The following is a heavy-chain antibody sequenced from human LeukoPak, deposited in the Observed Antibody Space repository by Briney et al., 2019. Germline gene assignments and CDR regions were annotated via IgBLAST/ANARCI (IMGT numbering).Heavy chain of an antibody. CDR3: ARDEADFDWPLDY. CDR1: GYTFTSYG. D-gene: IGHD3-9*01. Sequence: ASVKVSCKASGYTFTSYGISWVRQAPGQGLEWMGWISAYNGNTNYAQKLQGRVTMTTDTSTSTVYMELRSLRSDDTAVYYCARDEADFDWPLDYWGQGTLVTVSS. V-gene: IGHV1-18*01. J-gene: IGHJ4*02. CDR2: ISAYNGNT.